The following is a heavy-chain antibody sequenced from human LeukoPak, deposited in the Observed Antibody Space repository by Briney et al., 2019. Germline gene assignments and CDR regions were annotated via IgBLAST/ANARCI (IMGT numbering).Heavy chain of an antibody. D-gene: IGHD2-2*01. CDR2: ISAYNGNT. Sequence: ASVKVSCKASGYTFTSYGISWVRQAPGQGLEWMGWISAYNGNTNYAKKLQGRVTITTDTSTSTAYTELRSLRSDDTAVYYCARDFRYCSSTSCFDAFDIWGQGTMVTVSS. CDR1: GYTFTSYG. V-gene: IGHV1-18*01. CDR3: ARDFRYCSSTSCFDAFDI. J-gene: IGHJ3*02.